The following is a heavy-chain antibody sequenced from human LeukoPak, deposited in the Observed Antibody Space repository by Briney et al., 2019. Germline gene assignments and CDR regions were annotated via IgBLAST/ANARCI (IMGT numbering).Heavy chain of an antibody. D-gene: IGHD4-17*01. V-gene: IGHV1-69*04. J-gene: IGHJ4*02. CDR1: GGTFSSYA. CDR3: ARGQSDDYGDYG. CDR2: IIPILGIA. Sequence: ASVKVSCKASGGTFSSYAISWVRQAPGQGLEWMGRIIPILGIANYAQKFQGRVTITADKSTSTAYMELSSLRSEDTAEYYCARGQSDDYGDYGWGQGTLVTVSS.